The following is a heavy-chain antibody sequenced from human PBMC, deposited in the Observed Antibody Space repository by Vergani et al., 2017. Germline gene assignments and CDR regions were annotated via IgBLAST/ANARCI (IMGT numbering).Heavy chain of an antibody. D-gene: IGHD6-19*01. CDR2: IYYSGST. V-gene: IGHV4-4*03. CDR3: ARGLPGYSSGWSPYFDY. J-gene: IGHJ4*02. CDR1: GGSISSSNW. Sequence: QVQLQESGPGLVKPPGTLSLTCAVSGGSISSSNWWSWVRQPPGKGLEWIGYIYYSGSTYYNPSLKSRVTISVDTSKNQFSLKLSSVTAADTAVYYCARGLPGYSSGWSPYFDYWGQGTLVTVSS.